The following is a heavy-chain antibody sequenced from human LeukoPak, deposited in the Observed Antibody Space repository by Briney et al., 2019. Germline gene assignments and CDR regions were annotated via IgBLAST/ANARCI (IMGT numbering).Heavy chain of an antibody. D-gene: IGHD6-19*01. CDR1: GYTLIELS. V-gene: IGHV1-24*01. J-gene: IGHJ4*02. CDR2: FDPEDGET. CDR3: ATVAWEVAGRDNYFDY. Sequence: ASVRVSCLVSGYTLIELSMHWVRQAPGKGLEWMGGFDPEDGETIYAQKFQGRVTMTEDTSTDTAYMELRSLRSEDTAVYYCATVAWEVAGRDNYFDYWAEGPLHSVSS.